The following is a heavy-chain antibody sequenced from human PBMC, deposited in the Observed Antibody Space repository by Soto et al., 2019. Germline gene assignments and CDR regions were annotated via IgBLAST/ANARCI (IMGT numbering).Heavy chain of an antibody. CDR1: GYSFTSYW. CDR2: IYPGDSDT. V-gene: IGHV5-51*01. D-gene: IGHD6-13*01. Sequence: GESLKISCKGSGYSFTSYWIGWVRQMPGKGLEWMGIIYPGDSDTRYSPSFQGQVTISADKSISTAYLQWSSLKASDTAMYYCARSGYSRSNYYYGMDVWGQGTTVTVSS. J-gene: IGHJ6*02. CDR3: ARSGYSRSNYYYGMDV.